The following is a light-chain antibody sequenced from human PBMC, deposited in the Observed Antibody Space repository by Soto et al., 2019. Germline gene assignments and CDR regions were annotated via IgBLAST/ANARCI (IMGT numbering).Light chain of an antibody. CDR3: QQYNYYPRT. CDR1: QSVDTW. CDR2: RAS. Sequence: DIQMTQFPSTLSASVGDRVTITCRASQSVDTWLAWYQQKPGQAPSLLIYRASNLASGVPSRFSGSGSGTEFTLTSRSLQPDDFATYYCQQYNYYPRTFGQGTKVEVK. V-gene: IGKV1-5*03. J-gene: IGKJ1*01.